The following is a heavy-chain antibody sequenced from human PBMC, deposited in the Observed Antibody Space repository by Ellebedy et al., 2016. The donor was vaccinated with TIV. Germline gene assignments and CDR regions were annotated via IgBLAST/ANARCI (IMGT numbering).Heavy chain of an antibody. J-gene: IGHJ4*02. Sequence: PGGSLRLSCAASGFTFSSYGMHWVRQAPGKGLEWVGLIRSHTYGGTTEYAASVKGRFIISRDESKSTANLDLNSLKTEDTAVYYCARDSSGWSRDYWGQGTLVTVSS. CDR3: ARDSSGWSRDY. D-gene: IGHD6-19*01. CDR2: IRSHTYGGTT. CDR1: GFTFSSYG. V-gene: IGHV3-49*04.